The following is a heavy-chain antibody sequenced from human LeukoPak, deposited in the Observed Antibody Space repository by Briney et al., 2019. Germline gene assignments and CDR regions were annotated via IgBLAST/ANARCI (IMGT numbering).Heavy chain of an antibody. Sequence: PSEALSLTCTVSGGSISSSSYYWGWIRQPPGKGLEWIGSIYYSGSTYYNPSLKSRVTISVDTSKNQLSLKLSSVTAADRAVYYCARRDSSPWKKDAFDIWGQGTMVTVSS. CDR3: ARRDSSPWKKDAFDI. CDR1: GGSISSSSYY. D-gene: IGHD6-13*01. V-gene: IGHV4-39*01. CDR2: IYYSGST. J-gene: IGHJ3*02.